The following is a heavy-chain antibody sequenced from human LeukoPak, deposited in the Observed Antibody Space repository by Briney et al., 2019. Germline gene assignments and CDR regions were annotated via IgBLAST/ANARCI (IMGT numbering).Heavy chain of an antibody. CDR3: TTGQKEYNWSGYFRWFDP. J-gene: IGHJ5*02. V-gene: IGHV3-30-3*01. D-gene: IGHD3-3*01. Sequence: PGGSLRLSCAASGFTFSSYAMHWVRQAPGKGLEWVAVISFDGSNKYYADSVKGRFTISRDNSKSTLYLQMNSLKTEDTAVYYCTTGQKEYNWSGYFRWFDPWGQGTLVTVSS. CDR1: GFTFSSYA. CDR2: ISFDGSNK.